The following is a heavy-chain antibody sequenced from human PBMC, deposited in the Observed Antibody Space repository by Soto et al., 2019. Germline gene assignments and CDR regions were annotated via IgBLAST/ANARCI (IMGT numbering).Heavy chain of an antibody. CDR1: GFTFRSSP. Sequence: PGGSLRLSCAASGFTFRSSPMNWVRRAPGKGLEWVSYISGGGTLYYTDSVKGRFTISRDNAKNSLYLQMNSLRAEDTAVYYCARDYTAYDYGDYWGQGTLVTVSS. CDR3: ARDYTAYDYGDY. CDR2: ISGGGTL. V-gene: IGHV3-48*01. J-gene: IGHJ4*02. D-gene: IGHD2-2*01.